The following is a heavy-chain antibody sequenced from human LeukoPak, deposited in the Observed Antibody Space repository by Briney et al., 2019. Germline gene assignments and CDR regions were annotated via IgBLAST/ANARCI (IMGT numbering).Heavy chain of an antibody. CDR2: INTNTGNP. Sequence: ASVKVSCKASGYTFTSYAMNWVRLAPGQGLEWMGWINTNTGNPTYAQGFTGRFVFSLDTSVSTAYLQISSLKAEDTAVYYCARVPTTSSGWAKGGFDYWGQGTLVTVSS. J-gene: IGHJ4*02. CDR1: GYTFTSYA. CDR3: ARVPTTSSGWAKGGFDY. D-gene: IGHD6-19*01. V-gene: IGHV7-4-1*02.